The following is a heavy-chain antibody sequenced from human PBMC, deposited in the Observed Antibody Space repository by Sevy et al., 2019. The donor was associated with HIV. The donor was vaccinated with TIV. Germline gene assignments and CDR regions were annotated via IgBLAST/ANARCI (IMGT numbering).Heavy chain of an antibody. V-gene: IGHV3-48*02. D-gene: IGHD2-15*01. Sequence: GGSLRLSCAASGFTFSSYSMNWVRQAPGKGLEWVSYISSSSSTIYYADSVKGRFTISRDNAKNSLYLQMNSLRDEDTAVYYCARGWRGYCSGGSCHNWFDPWGQGTLVTVSS. J-gene: IGHJ5*02. CDR2: ISSSSSTI. CDR1: GFTFSSYS. CDR3: ARGWRGYCSGGSCHNWFDP.